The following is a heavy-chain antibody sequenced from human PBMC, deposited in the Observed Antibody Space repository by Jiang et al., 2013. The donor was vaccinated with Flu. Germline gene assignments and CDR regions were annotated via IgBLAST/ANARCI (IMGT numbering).Heavy chain of an antibody. J-gene: IGHJ4*02. D-gene: IGHD6-13*01. CDR2: INPNSGGT. Sequence: SVKVSCKASGYTFTGYYMHWVRQAPGQGLEWMGWINPNSGGTNYAQKFQGWVTMTRDTSISTAYMELSSLRSEDTAVYYCARDTYSSSMQDDYWGQGTLVTVSS. CDR3: ARDTYSSSMQDDY. V-gene: IGHV1-2*04. CDR1: GYTFTGYY.